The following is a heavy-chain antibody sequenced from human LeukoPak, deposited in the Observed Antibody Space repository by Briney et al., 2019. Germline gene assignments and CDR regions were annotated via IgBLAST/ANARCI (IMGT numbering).Heavy chain of an antibody. J-gene: IGHJ6*02. Sequence: ASVKVSCKASGYTFTSYYMHWVRQAPGQGLEWMGIINPSGGSTSYAQKFQGRVTMTRDTSTSTVYMELSSLRSEDTAVYYCARCLGQQLVGRDRYYYYYYGMDVWGQGTTVTVSS. CDR3: ARCLGQQLVGRDRYYYYYYGMDV. D-gene: IGHD6-6*01. CDR1: GYTFTSYY. CDR2: INPSGGST. V-gene: IGHV1-46*01.